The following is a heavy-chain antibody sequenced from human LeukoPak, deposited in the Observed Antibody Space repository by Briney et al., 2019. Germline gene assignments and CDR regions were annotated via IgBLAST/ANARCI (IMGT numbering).Heavy chain of an antibody. V-gene: IGHV3-21*01. D-gene: IGHD3-10*01. Sequence: PGGSLRLSCAASGFSFSDYSMNWVRQAPGKGLEWVSFISSYSTYIYYADSLKGRFTISRDNAKNSLYLQMNSLRVEDTAVYYCARDPWFGEILSYYFDHWGQGTRVAVPS. CDR1: GFSFSDYS. J-gene: IGHJ4*02. CDR3: ARDPWFGEILSYYFDH. CDR2: ISSYSTYI.